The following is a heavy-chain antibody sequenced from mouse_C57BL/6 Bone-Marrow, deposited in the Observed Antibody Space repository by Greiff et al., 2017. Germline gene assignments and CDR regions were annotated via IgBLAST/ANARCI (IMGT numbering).Heavy chain of an antibody. V-gene: IGHV14-4*01. CDR2: IDPENGDT. D-gene: IGHD1-1*01. J-gene: IGHJ1*03. CDR3: TTRGYYGSSSLYWYFDV. CDR1: GFNIKDDY. Sequence: EVKLMESGAELVRPGASVKLSCTASGFNIKDDYMHWVKQRPEQGLEWIGWIDPENGDTEYASKFPGKATITADTSSNTAYLQLSSLTSEDTAVYYCTTRGYYGSSSLYWYFDVWGTGTTVTVSS.